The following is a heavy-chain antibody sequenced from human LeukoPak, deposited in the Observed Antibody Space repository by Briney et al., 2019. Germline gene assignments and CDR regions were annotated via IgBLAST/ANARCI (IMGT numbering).Heavy chain of an antibody. D-gene: IGHD1-1*01. Sequence: GGSLRLSCAASGFTYSDFYMGWIRQAPGKGLEWVSVIYSGGSTYYADSVKGRFTISRDNSKNTLYLQMNSLRAEDTAVYYCATTVERRSYWGQGTLVTVSS. J-gene: IGHJ4*02. CDR1: GFTYSDFY. V-gene: IGHV3-53*01. CDR3: ATTVERRSY. CDR2: IYSGGST.